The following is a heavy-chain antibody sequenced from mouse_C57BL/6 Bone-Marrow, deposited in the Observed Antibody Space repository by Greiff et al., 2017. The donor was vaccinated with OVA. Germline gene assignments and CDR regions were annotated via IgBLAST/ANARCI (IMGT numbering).Heavy chain of an antibody. V-gene: IGHV1-42*01. CDR2: INPSTGGT. CDR1: GYSFTGYY. J-gene: IGHJ2*01. Sequence: EVQVVESGPELVKPGASVKISCKASGYSFTGYYMNWVKQSPEKSLEWIGEINPSTGGTTYNQKFKAKATLTVDKSSSTAYMQLKSLTSEDSAVYYCARGGSIHWGQGTTLTVSS. CDR3: ARGGSIH. D-gene: IGHD1-1*01.